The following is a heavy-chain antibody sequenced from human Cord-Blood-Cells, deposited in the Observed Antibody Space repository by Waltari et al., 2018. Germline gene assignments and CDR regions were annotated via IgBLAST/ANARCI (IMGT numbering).Heavy chain of an antibody. CDR3: ARRGSGSYYRNSFDY. CDR1: GYSFTSYW. J-gene: IGHJ4*02. V-gene: IGHV5-51*01. Sequence: EVQLVQSGAEVKKPGESLKISCKGSGYSFTSYWIGWVRQMPGKGLEWMGISYPGSADTRYSPSSQGQVTISADKSISTAYLQWSSLKASDTAMYYCARRGSGSYYRNSFDYWGQGTLVTVSS. CDR2: SYPGSADT. D-gene: IGHD3-10*01.